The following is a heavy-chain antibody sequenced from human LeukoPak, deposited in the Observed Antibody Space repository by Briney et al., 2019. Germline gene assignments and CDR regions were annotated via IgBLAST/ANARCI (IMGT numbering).Heavy chain of an antibody. D-gene: IGHD4-17*01. Sequence: GGSQRLSCAASGFTFSSYEMNWVRQAPGKGLEWVSYISSSGSTIYYADSVKGRFTISRDNAKNSLYLQMNSLRAEDTAVYYCARDLGDHEGYWGQGTLVTVSS. V-gene: IGHV3-48*03. CDR2: ISSSGSTI. CDR3: ARDLGDHEGY. J-gene: IGHJ4*02. CDR1: GFTFSSYE.